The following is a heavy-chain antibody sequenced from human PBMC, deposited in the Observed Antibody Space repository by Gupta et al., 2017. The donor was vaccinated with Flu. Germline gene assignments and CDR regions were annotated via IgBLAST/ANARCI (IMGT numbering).Heavy chain of an antibody. V-gene: IGHV4-31*02. J-gene: IGHJ5*02. D-gene: IGHD2-15*01. CDR3: ARRYCRSSSCFTTDNWFDP. Sequence: WSWIRQLPGKGLEWIGYIYSTGHTYNNPSLKSRLIISVDTSQNQFSLRLSSVTAADTAVYFCARRYCRSSSCFTTDNWFDPWGQGARVTVAS. CDR2: IYSTGHT.